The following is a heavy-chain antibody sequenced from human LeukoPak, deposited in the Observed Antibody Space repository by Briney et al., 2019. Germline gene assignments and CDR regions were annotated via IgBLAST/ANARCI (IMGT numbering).Heavy chain of an antibody. Sequence: GGSLRLSCAASGFTVSNNYMTWVRQAPGKGLEWVSVLYSGGSTYYADSVKGRFTISRDNSKNTLYLQMNNLRAEDTAVYYCARGSGSFSGGFDYWGQGTLVTVSS. V-gene: IGHV3-53*01. CDR2: LYSGGST. CDR3: ARGSGSFSGGFDY. D-gene: IGHD1-26*01. CDR1: GFTVSNNY. J-gene: IGHJ4*02.